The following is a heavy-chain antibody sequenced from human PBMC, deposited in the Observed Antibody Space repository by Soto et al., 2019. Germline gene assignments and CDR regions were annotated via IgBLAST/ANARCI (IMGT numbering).Heavy chain of an antibody. Sequence: ASVKVSCKASGYTFTSYAINWVRQATGQGLEWMGWMNPNSGNTGYAQKFQGRVTMTRNTSISTAYMELSSLRSEDTAVYYCARADIVVVPAATILYNWFDPWGQGTLVTVSS. J-gene: IGHJ5*02. CDR3: ARADIVVVPAATILYNWFDP. CDR1: GYTFTSYA. CDR2: MNPNSGNT. D-gene: IGHD2-2*01. V-gene: IGHV1-8*01.